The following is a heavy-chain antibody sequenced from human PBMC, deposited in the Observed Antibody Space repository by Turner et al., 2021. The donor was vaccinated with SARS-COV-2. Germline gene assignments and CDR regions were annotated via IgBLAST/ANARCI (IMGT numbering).Heavy chain of an antibody. CDR2: IYYSGST. J-gene: IGHJ4*02. CDR1: GGSISSSSYY. D-gene: IGHD3-22*01. Sequence: QLQLQESGPGLVKPSETRSLTCPVSGGSISSSSYYWGWIRQPPGKGLEGIGSIYYSGSTYYNPSLKSRGTISVDTSKNQFSLKLSSVTAADTDVYYCARHKGDYDSSELLGWGQGTLVTVSS. V-gene: IGHV4-39*01. CDR3: ARHKGDYDSSELLG.